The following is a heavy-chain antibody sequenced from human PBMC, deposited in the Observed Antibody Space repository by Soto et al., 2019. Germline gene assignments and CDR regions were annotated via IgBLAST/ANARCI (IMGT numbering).Heavy chain of an antibody. J-gene: IGHJ6*02. CDR3: ANQKIRFSVAGTLYGLGV. Sequence: EGQLVESGGNLVRPGGSLRLSCEASGFVFSTYSMNWVRQAPGKGLEWISYISSTSGTICYADSVKGRFTIFRDNAKNSLFLQMNGLRDDDTAVYYCANQKIRFSVAGTLYGLGVWGQGTTVTVSS. D-gene: IGHD6-19*01. V-gene: IGHV3-48*02. CDR2: ISSTSGTI. CDR1: GFVFSTYS.